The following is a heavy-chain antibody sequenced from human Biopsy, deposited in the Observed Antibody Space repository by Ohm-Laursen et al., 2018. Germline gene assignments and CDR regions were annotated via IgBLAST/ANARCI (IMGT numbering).Heavy chain of an antibody. J-gene: IGHJ6*02. CDR1: GYTFTNYA. D-gene: IGHD3-3*01. CDR3: AREGTSVTFFGKISDYYFDF. V-gene: IGHV1-18*01. Sequence: ASVKASRTASGYTFTNYAINWVRQAPGQGLGWLGGISVKTGDTNYTQKLQGRVTMTTDTSTNTAYMELRSLRSDDTALYYWAREGTSVTFFGKISDYYFDFWGQGTTVTV. CDR2: ISVKTGDT.